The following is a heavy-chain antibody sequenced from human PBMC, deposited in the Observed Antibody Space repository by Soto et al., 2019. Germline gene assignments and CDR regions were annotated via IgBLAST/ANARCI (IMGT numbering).Heavy chain of an antibody. V-gene: IGHV3-43*01. Sequence: LRLYCAASGFRFDEYNIHWVRQAPGKGLEWVSLITWNGANTYYADSVKGRFTISRDGTTKSVSLQMTSLKREDTGLYYCARETLSYGSALDVWGQGTTVTVSS. CDR2: ITWNGANT. CDR3: ARETLSYGSALDV. J-gene: IGHJ6*01. D-gene: IGHD3-16*01. CDR1: GFRFDEYN.